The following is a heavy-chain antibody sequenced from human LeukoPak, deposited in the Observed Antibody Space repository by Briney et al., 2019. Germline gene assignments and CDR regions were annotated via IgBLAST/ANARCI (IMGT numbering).Heavy chain of an antibody. J-gene: IGHJ4*02. CDR2: IRSSSSTI. Sequence: GGSLRLSCAASGFTFSSYEMNWVRQAPGKGLEWVSYIRSSSSTIYYADSVQGRFTISRDNAENSLSLQMNSLRDEDTAVYYCARVNYYALDYWGQGTLVTVSS. CDR1: GFTFSSYE. CDR3: ARVNYYALDY. D-gene: IGHD3-10*01. V-gene: IGHV3-48*02.